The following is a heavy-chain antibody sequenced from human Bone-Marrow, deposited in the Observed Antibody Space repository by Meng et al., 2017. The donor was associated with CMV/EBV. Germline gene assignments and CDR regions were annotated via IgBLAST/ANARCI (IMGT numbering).Heavy chain of an antibody. D-gene: IGHD3-10*01. CDR2: NSGSGDDT. CDR1: GLTFGSYA. J-gene: IGHJ4*02. Sequence: SCAGGGLTFGSYALGWVRQARGKGLEWVSSNSGSGDDTFYADSVKGRFTISRDKSKNTLYLQMNSLRVEDTAVYYCAKDAFGWDFDYWGQGTLVTVSS. CDR3: AKDAFGWDFDY. V-gene: IGHV3-23*01.